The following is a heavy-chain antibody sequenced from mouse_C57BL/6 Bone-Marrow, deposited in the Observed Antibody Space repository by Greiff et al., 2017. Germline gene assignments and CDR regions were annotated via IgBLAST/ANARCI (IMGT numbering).Heavy chain of an antibody. CDR2: INPNNGGT. V-gene: IGHV1-18*01. J-gene: IGHJ2*01. CDR3: AREGLDYYGSSVGS. Sequence: VQLQQSGPELVKPGASVKIPCKASGYTFTDYNMDWVKQSHGKSLEWIGDINPNNGGTIYNQKFKGKATLTVDKSSSTASMELRSLTSEDTAVYYCAREGLDYYGSSVGSWGQGTTLTVSS. D-gene: IGHD1-1*01. CDR1: GYTFTDYN.